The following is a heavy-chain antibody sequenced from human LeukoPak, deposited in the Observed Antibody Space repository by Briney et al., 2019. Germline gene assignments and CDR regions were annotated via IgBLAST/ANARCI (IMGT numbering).Heavy chain of an antibody. V-gene: IGHV1-2*02. CDR2: INPNSGGT. J-gene: IGHJ3*02. D-gene: IGHD3-22*01. CDR1: GDTFTDYY. Sequence: ASVKVSCKASGDTFTDYYIHWVRQAPGQGLEWMGWINPNSGGTNYAQKFQGRVAMTRDTSISTAYMELSRLRSDDTAVYFCASGFMGYDRSGYYDDAFDIWGQGTMVTVSS. CDR3: ASGFMGYDRSGYYDDAFDI.